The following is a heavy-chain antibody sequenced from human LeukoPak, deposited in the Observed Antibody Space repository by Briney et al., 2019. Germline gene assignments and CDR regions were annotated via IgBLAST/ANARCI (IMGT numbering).Heavy chain of an antibody. CDR3: ARHRGWLQDAFDI. Sequence: SETLSLTCIVSGGSISSYYWSWIRQPPGKGLEWIGYIYYSGSTNYNPSLKRRVTISVDTSKNQFSPKLSSVTAADTAVYYCARHRGWLQDAFDIWGQGTMVTVSS. CDR2: IYYSGST. CDR1: GGSISSYY. D-gene: IGHD5-24*01. J-gene: IGHJ3*02. V-gene: IGHV4-59*08.